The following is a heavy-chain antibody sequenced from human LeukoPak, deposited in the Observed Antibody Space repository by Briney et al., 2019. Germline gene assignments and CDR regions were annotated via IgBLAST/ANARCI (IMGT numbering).Heavy chain of an antibody. CDR3: ARDDSSGYIPRV. J-gene: IGHJ4*02. V-gene: IGHV1-69*05. D-gene: IGHD3-22*01. CDR2: IIPIFGTA. CDR1: GGTFSSYA. Sequence: SVKVSCKASGGTFSSYAISWVRQAPGQGLEWMGGIIPIFGTANYAQKCQGRVTITTDESTSTAYMELSSLRAEDTAVYYCARDDSSGYIPRVWGQGTLVIVSS.